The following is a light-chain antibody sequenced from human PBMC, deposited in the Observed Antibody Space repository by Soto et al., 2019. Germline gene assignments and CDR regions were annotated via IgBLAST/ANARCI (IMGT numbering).Light chain of an antibody. CDR3: QLWDSSSDHWV. J-gene: IGLJ3*02. Sequence: SYELTQPPSVSVAPGQTARITCGGNNIGSKSVHWYQQKPGQAPVLVVFDDSDRPSGITERFSGANSGNTATLTISRVDAGDEADYYCQLWDSSSDHWVFGGGTQLTVL. V-gene: IGLV3-21*02. CDR1: NIGSKS. CDR2: DDS.